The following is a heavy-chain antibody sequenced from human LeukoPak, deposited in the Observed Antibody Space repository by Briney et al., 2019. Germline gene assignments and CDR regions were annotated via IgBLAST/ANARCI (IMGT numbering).Heavy chain of an antibody. J-gene: IGHJ6*03. CDR1: GGSFSGYY. CDR2: INHSGST. CDR3: ARGRYHDFWSGRNYYYYYMDV. V-gene: IGHV4-34*01. Sequence: SETLSLTCAVYGGSFSGYYWSWIRQPPGKGLEWIGEINHSGSTNYNPSLKSRVTISVDTSKNQFSLKLSSVTAADTAVYYCARGRYHDFWSGRNYYYYYMDVWGKGTTVTVSS. D-gene: IGHD3-3*01.